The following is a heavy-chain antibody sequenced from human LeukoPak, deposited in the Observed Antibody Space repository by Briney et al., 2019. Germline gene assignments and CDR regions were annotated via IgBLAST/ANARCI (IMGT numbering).Heavy chain of an antibody. Sequence: GGSLRLSCAASGFTLSSYGMHWVRQAPGKGLEWVAVISYDGSNKYYADSVKGRFTISRDNSKNTLYLQMNSLRAEDTAVYYCAKDHWDIVVVPAAVDYWGQGTLVTVSS. CDR1: GFTLSSYG. V-gene: IGHV3-30*18. J-gene: IGHJ4*02. CDR3: AKDHWDIVVVPAAVDY. D-gene: IGHD2-2*01. CDR2: ISYDGSNK.